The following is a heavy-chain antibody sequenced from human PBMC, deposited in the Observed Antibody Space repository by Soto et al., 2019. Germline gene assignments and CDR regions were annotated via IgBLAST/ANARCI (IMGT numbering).Heavy chain of an antibody. CDR2: IWYDGSIK. CDR3: ARATSGSFDALDM. J-gene: IGHJ3*02. V-gene: IGHV3-33*01. D-gene: IGHD1-26*01. Sequence: GGSLRLSCAASGFTFGIYGMHWVRQAPGKGLEWVAVIWYDGSIKYHADSVKGRFTISRDNSKNTVCLQMNSLRDEDTAVYYCARATSGSFDALDMWGQGTMVTVSS. CDR1: GFTFGIYG.